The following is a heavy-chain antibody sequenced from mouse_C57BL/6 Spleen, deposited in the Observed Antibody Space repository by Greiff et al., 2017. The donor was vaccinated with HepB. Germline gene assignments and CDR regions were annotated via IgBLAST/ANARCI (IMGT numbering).Heavy chain of an antibody. Sequence: EVQLQQSGPGLVKPSQSLSLTCSVTGYSITSGYYWNWIRQFPGNKLEWMGYISYDGSNNYNPSLKNRISITRDTSKNQFFLKLNSVTTEDTATYYCAREGDRFAYWGQGTLVTVSA. CDR2: ISYDGSN. CDR3: AREGDRFAY. CDR1: GYSITSGYY. J-gene: IGHJ3*01. V-gene: IGHV3-6*01.